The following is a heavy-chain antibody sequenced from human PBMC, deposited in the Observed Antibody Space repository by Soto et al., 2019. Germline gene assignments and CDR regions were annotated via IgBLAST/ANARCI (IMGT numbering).Heavy chain of an antibody. Sequence: QVQLVQSGAEVKKPGASVTVSCKASAYSFTTYHIHWVRQAPGQGLEWMGLINPDAGATNYAQRCQGRLRLTRDTSTSTVYMELRSLTFDDTAVYYCARGDIVLVPASEGNWFDPWGQGTLVTVSS. CDR1: AYSFTTYH. V-gene: IGHV1-46*01. D-gene: IGHD2-2*01. CDR3: ARGDIVLVPASEGNWFDP. CDR2: INPDAGAT. J-gene: IGHJ5*02.